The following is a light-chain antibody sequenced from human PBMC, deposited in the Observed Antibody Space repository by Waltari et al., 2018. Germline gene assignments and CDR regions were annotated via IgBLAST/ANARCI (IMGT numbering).Light chain of an antibody. CDR2: AAS. CDR3: QQSYSVPLT. CDR1: QFINNY. Sequence: DIQMTQSPSSLSASVVDTVTISCRASQFINNYLNWYQQKPGKAPKLLIYAASILKHGVPTKFSGSGSATDFTLTISSLQFEDFATYYCQQSYSVPLTFGQGTRVEIK. J-gene: IGKJ1*01. V-gene: IGKV1-39*01.